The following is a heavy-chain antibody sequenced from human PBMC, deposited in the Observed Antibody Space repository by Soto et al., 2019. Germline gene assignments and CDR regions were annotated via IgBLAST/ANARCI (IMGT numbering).Heavy chain of an antibody. J-gene: IGHJ6*02. D-gene: IGHD2-2*01. CDR2: IIPIFGTA. CDR3: ARGGSGPLPAASGYGMDV. V-gene: IGHV1-69*12. CDR1: GGTFSSYA. Sequence: QVQLVQSGAEVKKPGSSVKVSCKASGGTFSSYAISWVRQAPGQGLEWMGGIIPIFGTANYAQKFQGRVTITADESTSTAYMELSSLRSEDTAVYCCARGGSGPLPAASGYGMDVWGQGTTVTVSS.